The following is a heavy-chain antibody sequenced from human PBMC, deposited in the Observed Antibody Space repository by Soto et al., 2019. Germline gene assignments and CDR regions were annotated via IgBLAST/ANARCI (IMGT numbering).Heavy chain of an antibody. J-gene: IGHJ4*02. V-gene: IGHV1-69*13. CDR2: IIPIFGTA. CDR1: GGTFSSYA. CDR3: AREPHPYYYDSSGYYGWVY. Sequence: SVKVSCKASGGTFSSYAISWLRQAPGQGLEWMGGIIPIFGTANYAQKFQGRVTITADESTSTAYMELSSLRSEDTAVYYCAREPHPYYYDSSGYYGWVYWGQGTLVTVSS. D-gene: IGHD3-22*01.